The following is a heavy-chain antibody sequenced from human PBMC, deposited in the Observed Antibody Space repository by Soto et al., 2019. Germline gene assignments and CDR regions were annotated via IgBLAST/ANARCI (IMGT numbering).Heavy chain of an antibody. J-gene: IGHJ4*02. D-gene: IGHD5-18*01. CDR3: AKAKKVDTAMVTNLDY. Sequence: EVQLLESGGGLVQPGGSLXLSCAASGFXFXXYAMSWVRQAPGKGLEWVSAISGSGGSTYYADSVKGRFTISRDNSKNTLYLQMNSLRAEDTAVYYCAKAKKVDTAMVTNLDYWGQGTLVTVSS. CDR2: ISGSGGST. V-gene: IGHV3-23*01. CDR1: GFXFXXYA.